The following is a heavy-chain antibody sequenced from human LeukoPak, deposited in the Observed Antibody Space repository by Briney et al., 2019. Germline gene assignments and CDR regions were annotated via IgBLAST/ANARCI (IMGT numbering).Heavy chain of an antibody. CDR1: GFTVSSNS. D-gene: IGHD6-13*01. CDR2: IYSGGNT. CDR3: AREGLSSSRQPYFDY. Sequence: GGSLRLSCTVSGFTVSSNSMSWVRQAPGKGLEWVSFIYSGGNTHYSDSVKGRFTISRDNSKNTLYLQMNSLRAEDTAVYYCAREGLSSSRQPYFDYWGQGTLVTVSS. J-gene: IGHJ4*02. V-gene: IGHV3-53*01.